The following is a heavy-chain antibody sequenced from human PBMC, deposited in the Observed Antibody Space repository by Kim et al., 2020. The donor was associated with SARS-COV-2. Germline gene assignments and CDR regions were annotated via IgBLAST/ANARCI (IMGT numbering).Heavy chain of an antibody. V-gene: IGHV3-74*01. J-gene: IGHJ3*02. CDR1: GFTLRNYW. D-gene: IGHD3-16*02. CDR3: TRETHYDFVLGSYQTDAFNM. Sequence: GGSLRLSCAASGFTLRNYWMHWVRQVPGKGLVWVSRIKSDGSITNYADSVKGRFTISRDNAKNTLYLQMNSLRAEDTAVYYCTRETHYDFVLGSYQTDAFNMWGQGTLVTVSS. CDR2: IKSDGSIT.